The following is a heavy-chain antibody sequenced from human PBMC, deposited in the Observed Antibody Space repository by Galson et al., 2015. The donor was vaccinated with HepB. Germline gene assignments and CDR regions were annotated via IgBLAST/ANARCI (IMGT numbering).Heavy chain of an antibody. Sequence: SVKVSCKASGYTFTDHYIHWVRQAPGQELQWMGRISPKSGATNYPQKLQGRVTMTSDTSSSTAYMELNRLNSDDTAVYYCARGSSDWFRFDPWGQGTLVTVSS. J-gene: IGHJ5*02. CDR3: ARGSSDWFRFDP. V-gene: IGHV1-2*06. D-gene: IGHD6-25*01. CDR2: ISPKSGAT. CDR1: GYTFTDHY.